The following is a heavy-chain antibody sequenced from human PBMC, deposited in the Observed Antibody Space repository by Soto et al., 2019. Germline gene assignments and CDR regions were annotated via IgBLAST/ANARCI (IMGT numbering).Heavy chain of an antibody. CDR2: ISYDGGNE. Sequence: QVQLVESGGGVVQPGRSLRLSCAASGFTFSSYGMHWVRQAPGKGLEWVAVISYDGGNEYYADSVKGRFTISRDNFKNTQYLQMNSLRAEDTVVYYCAKDGSSVIPAAHPRRYGMDVWGQGTTVTVSS. CDR3: AKDGSSVIPAAHPRRYGMDV. D-gene: IGHD2-2*01. J-gene: IGHJ6*02. CDR1: GFTFSSYG. V-gene: IGHV3-30*18.